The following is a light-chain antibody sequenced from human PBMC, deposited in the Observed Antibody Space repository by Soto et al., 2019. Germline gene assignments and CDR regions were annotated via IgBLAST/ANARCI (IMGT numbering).Light chain of an antibody. CDR2: AAS. Sequence: DIQLTQSPSFLSASVGDRVTITCRASQAISSYLAWYQQKPGKAPKLLIYAASTLQSGVPPRFSGSGSGTEFTLTISSLQPEDFATYYCQQLNSYPLTFGGGANVEIK. CDR1: QAISSY. V-gene: IGKV1-9*01. J-gene: IGKJ4*01. CDR3: QQLNSYPLT.